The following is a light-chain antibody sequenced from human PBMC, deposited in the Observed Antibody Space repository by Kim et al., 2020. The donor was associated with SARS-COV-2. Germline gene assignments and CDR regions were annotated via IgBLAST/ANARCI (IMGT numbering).Light chain of an antibody. CDR1: SGSIASNY. J-gene: IGLJ2*01. CDR3: QSYDSSNVV. CDR2: EDS. Sequence: GRTVTICCTGSSGSIASNYVQWYQQRPGSAPTTVIYEDSQIPSGVPDRFSGSIDSSSNSASLTISGLKTEDEADYYCQSYDSSNVVFGGGTKLTVL. V-gene: IGLV6-57*02.